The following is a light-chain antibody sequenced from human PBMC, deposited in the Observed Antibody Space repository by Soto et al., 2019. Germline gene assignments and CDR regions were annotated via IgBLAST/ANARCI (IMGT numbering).Light chain of an antibody. V-gene: IGKV1-5*03. Sequence: DIQMTQSPSTLSASVGDRVTITCRASQSINSWLAWYQQKPGKAPKLLIYKASSLESGVPSRFSGSGSGTEFTLTISSLQSDDVAAYYCQQYNSYPYAFGQGTQLEIK. CDR2: KAS. CDR1: QSINSW. CDR3: QQYNSYPYA. J-gene: IGKJ2*01.